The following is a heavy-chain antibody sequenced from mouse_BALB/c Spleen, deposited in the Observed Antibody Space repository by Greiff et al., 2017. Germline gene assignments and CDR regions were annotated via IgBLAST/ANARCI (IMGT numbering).Heavy chain of an antibody. V-gene: IGHV14-3*02. CDR2: IDPANGNT. D-gene: IGHD1-1*01. CDR1: GFNIKDTY. Sequence: VQLQQSGAELVKPGASVKLSCTASGFNIKDTYMHWVKQRPEQGLEWIGRIDPANGNTKYDPKFQGKATITADTSSNTAYLQLSSLTSEDTAVYYCARDDYYGSSYYFDDWGQGTTLTVSS. CDR3: ARDDYYGSSYYFDD. J-gene: IGHJ2*01.